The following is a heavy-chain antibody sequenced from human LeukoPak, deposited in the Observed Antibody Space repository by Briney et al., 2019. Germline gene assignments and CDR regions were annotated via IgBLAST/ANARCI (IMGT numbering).Heavy chain of an antibody. CDR3: ARDPPAAAGLP. D-gene: IGHD6-13*01. V-gene: IGHV3-7*03. CDR1: GFTFSSYW. Sequence: GGSLRLSCAASGFTFSSYWMRGVRQAPGKGGEWVANIKQDGSEKYYVDSVKGRFTISRDNAKNSLYLQMNSLRAEDTAVYYCARDPPAAAGLPWGQGTLVTVSS. J-gene: IGHJ5*02. CDR2: IKQDGSEK.